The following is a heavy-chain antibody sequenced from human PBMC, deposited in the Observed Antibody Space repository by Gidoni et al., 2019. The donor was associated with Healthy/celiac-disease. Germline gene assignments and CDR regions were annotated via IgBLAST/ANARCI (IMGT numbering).Heavy chain of an antibody. CDR3: DPTHKYYDSSGYYSGY. V-gene: IGHV3-23*01. J-gene: IGHJ4*02. D-gene: IGHD3-22*01. Sequence: QPGGSLRLSCAASGFTFSSYAMSWVRQAPGKGLEWVSAISGSGGSTYYADSVKGRFTISRDNSKNTLYLQMNSLRAEDTDVYYCDPTHKYYDSSGYYSGYWGQGTLVTVSS. CDR1: GFTFSSYA. CDR2: ISGSGGST.